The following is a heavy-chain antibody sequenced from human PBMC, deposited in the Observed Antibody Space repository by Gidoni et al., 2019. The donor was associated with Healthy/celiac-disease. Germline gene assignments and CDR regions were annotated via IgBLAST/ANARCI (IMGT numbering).Heavy chain of an antibody. D-gene: IGHD2-2*01. CDR3: AREDIVVVPAAPTEYFQH. V-gene: IGHV1-69*01. J-gene: IGHJ1*01. Sequence: GGIIPIFGTANYAQKFQGRVTITADESTSTAYMELCSLRSEDTAVYYCAREDIVVVPAAPTEYFQHWGQGTLVTVSS. CDR2: IIPIFGTA.